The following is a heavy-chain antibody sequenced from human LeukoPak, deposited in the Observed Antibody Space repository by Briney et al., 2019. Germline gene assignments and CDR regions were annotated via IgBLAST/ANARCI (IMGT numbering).Heavy chain of an antibody. J-gene: IGHJ4*02. CDR3: AREGYSYTIDY. V-gene: IGHV3-30-3*01. CDR2: ISYDGSNK. CDR1: GFTFSSYA. D-gene: IGHD5-18*01. Sequence: GGSLRLSCAASGFTFSSYAMHWVRQAPGKGLEWVAVISYDGSNKYYADSVKGRFTISRDNSENTLYLQMNSLRAEDTAVYYCAREGYSYTIDYWGQGTLVTVSS.